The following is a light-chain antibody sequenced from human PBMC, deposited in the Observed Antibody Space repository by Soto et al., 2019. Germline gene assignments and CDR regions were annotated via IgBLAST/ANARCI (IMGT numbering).Light chain of an antibody. CDR3: CSYAGSSLYV. Sequence: QSALTQPASVSGSPGQSITISCTGTSSDVGSYNLVSWYQQHPGKAPKLMINEGSKRPSGVSNRFSGSKSGNTASLTISGLQAEDEADYYCCSYAGSSLYVFGTGTKLTVL. CDR1: SSDVGSYNL. J-gene: IGLJ1*01. V-gene: IGLV2-23*01. CDR2: EGS.